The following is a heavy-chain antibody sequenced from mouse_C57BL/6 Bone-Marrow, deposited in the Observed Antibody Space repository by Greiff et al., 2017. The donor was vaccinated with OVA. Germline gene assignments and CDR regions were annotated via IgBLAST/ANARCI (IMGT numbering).Heavy chain of an antibody. D-gene: IGHD1-1*01. CDR2: IRYDGST. J-gene: IGHJ2*01. Sequence: EVQRVESGPGLVKPSQSLSLTCSVTGYSITSGYYWNWIRQFPGNKLEWMGYIRYDGSTTSNPSLTNQISLTRDTAKNQLFLKLNAGTTEDTATYYGARGGITSVGAGDYLDYWGQGTTLTVSS. CDR1: GYSITSGYY. CDR3: ARGGITSVGAGDYLDY. V-gene: IGHV3-6*01.